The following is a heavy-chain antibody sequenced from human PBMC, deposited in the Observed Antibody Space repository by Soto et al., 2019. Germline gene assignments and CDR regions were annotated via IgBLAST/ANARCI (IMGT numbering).Heavy chain of an antibody. CDR1: GFTFSNYG. CDR2: IWYDGSNK. Sequence: GGSLRLSCAASGFTFSNYGMHWVRQAPGKGLEWVAVIWYDGSNKYYADSVKGRFTISRDNSKNTLYLQMNSLRAEDTAVYYCARAHISRTECCYGYWGQGTLVTVSS. D-gene: IGHD1-1*01. CDR3: ARAHISRTECCYGY. V-gene: IGHV3-33*01. J-gene: IGHJ4*02.